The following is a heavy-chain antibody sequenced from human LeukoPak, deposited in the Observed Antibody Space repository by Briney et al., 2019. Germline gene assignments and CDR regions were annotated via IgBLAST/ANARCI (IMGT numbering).Heavy chain of an antibody. CDR1: GFTFKDYG. CDR2: INWNGGGT. J-gene: IGHJ6*02. D-gene: IGHD1-26*01. Sequence: GRSLRLSCAATGFTFKDYGMHWVRQPPGKGLEWVSSINWNGGGTDYADSVKGRFTISRDNAKNSLYLQLSSLRPEDTALYYCAKHMRATNTYSFVGLDVWGQGTTVTVSS. V-gene: IGHV3-9*01. CDR3: AKHMRATNTYSFVGLDV.